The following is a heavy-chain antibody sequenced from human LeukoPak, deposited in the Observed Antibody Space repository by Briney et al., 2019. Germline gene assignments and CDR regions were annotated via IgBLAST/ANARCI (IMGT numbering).Heavy chain of an antibody. CDR2: IIPIFGTA. CDR3: ARDLGVLWFGELVN. V-gene: IGHV1-69*06. CDR1: GGTFSSYA. D-gene: IGHD3-10*01. J-gene: IGHJ4*02. Sequence: ASVKVSCKASGGTFSSYAISWVRQAPGQGLEWMGGIIPIFGTANYAQKFQGRVTITADKSTSTAYMELSSLRSEDTAVYYCARDLGVLWFGELVNWGQGTLVTVSS.